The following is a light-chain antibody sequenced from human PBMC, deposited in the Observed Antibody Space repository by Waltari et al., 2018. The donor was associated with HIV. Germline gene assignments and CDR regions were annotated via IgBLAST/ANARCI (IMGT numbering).Light chain of an antibody. J-gene: IGLJ3*02. V-gene: IGLV3-21*04. CDR2: YDN. CDR1: NIGGKR. CDR3: QVWDSSSNHVV. Sequence: SYVLTQPPSVSVAPGKTARITCEGDNIGGKRVTCYLQKAGHAPVLVIYYDNDRPSGIPERFSGFNSGNTATLTISGVEAGDEADYYCQVWDSSSNHVVFGGGTKLTAL.